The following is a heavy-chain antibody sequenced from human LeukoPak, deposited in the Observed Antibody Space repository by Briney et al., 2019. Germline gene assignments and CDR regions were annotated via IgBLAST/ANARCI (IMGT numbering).Heavy chain of an antibody. D-gene: IGHD3-9*01. Sequence: SETLSLTCTVSGGSISSRSYYWGWIRQPPGKGLERIGSIYYSGSTQYNPSLKSRVTISVDTSKNQFSLKLSSVTAADTAVYFCAREGYDILTGYRYWFFDLWGRGTLVTVSS. J-gene: IGHJ2*01. CDR3: AREGYDILTGYRYWFFDL. CDR1: GGSISSRSYY. CDR2: IYYSGST. V-gene: IGHV4-39*07.